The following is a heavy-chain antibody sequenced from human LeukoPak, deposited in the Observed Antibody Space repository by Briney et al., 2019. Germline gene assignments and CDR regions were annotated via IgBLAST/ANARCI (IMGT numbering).Heavy chain of an antibody. V-gene: IGHV3-30*04. D-gene: IGHD4-11*01. J-gene: IGHJ4*02. Sequence: GGSLRLSCAASGFTFSSYAMHWVRQAPGKGLEWVAVISYDGSNKYYADSVRGRFTISRDNSKNTLYLQMNSLRAEDTAVYYCAAGSNQIDYWGQGTLVTVSS. CDR2: ISYDGSNK. CDR1: GFTFSSYA. CDR3: AAGSNQIDY.